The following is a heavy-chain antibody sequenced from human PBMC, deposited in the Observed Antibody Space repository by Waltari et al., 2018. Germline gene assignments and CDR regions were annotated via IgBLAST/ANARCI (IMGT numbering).Heavy chain of an antibody. CDR1: VGSLSSGSYY. Sequence: QVQLQESGPGMVKPSQTLSLTCTFSVGSLSSGSYYWSWIRQPAGKGLEWIGRIYTSGSTNYNPSLKSRVTISVDTSKNQFSLKLSSVTAADTAVYYCARDYEFSSGYYYPAFDIWGQGTMVTVSS. J-gene: IGHJ3*02. CDR3: ARDYEFSSGYYYPAFDI. D-gene: IGHD3-22*01. CDR2: IYTSGST. V-gene: IGHV4-61*02.